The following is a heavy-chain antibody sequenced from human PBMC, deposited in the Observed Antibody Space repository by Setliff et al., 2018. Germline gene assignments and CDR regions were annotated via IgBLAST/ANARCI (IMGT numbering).Heavy chain of an antibody. V-gene: IGHV3-7*01. D-gene: IGHD2-15*01. CDR1: GFTFSSYW. Sequence: HPGGSLRLSCAASGFTFSSYWMSWVRQAPGKGLEWVANIKQDGSEKYYVDSVKGRFTISRDNAKSSLYLQMNSLRPEDTAVYYCARTCSGSGCYAGLESWGQGTPVTVSS. CDR2: IKQDGSEK. CDR3: ARTCSGSGCYAGLES. J-gene: IGHJ4*02.